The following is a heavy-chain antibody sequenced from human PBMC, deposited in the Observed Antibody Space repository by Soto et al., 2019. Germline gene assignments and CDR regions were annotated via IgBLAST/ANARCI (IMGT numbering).Heavy chain of an antibody. J-gene: IGHJ6*02. V-gene: IGHV4-61*01. Sequence: LSLTCTVSGGSVSSGSYYWSWIRQPPGKGLEWIGYIYYSGSTNYNPSLKSRVTISVDTSKNQFSLKLSSVTAADTAVYYCATLRRGYSYGWDYYYYYGMDVWGQGTTVTVSS. D-gene: IGHD5-18*01. CDR3: ATLRRGYSYGWDYYYYYGMDV. CDR1: GGSVSSGSYY. CDR2: IYYSGST.